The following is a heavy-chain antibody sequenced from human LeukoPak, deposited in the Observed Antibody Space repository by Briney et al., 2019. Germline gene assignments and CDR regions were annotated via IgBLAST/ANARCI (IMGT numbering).Heavy chain of an antibody. CDR1: GFTVSSNY. J-gene: IGHJ4*02. V-gene: IGHV3-66*02. CDR3: ARESGGSSLAFDY. CDR2: IYSGGST. D-gene: IGHD6-6*01. Sequence: GGSLTLSCAASGFTVSSNYMSWVRQAPGRGLEWVSVIYSGGSTYYADSVKGRFTISRDNSTNTLYLQMNSLRAEDTAVYYCARESGGSSLAFDYWGQKTVVSVSS.